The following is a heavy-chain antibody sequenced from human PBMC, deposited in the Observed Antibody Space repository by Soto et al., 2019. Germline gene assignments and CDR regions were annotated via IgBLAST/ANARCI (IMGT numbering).Heavy chain of an antibody. D-gene: IGHD2-15*01. J-gene: IGHJ4*02. CDR3: ARGGVLSASYYDY. CDR2: INAGNGNT. V-gene: IGHV1-3*01. CDR1: GYTFTSYA. Sequence: ASVKVSCKASGYTFTSYAMHWVRQAPGQRLEWMGWINAGNGNTKYSQKFQGRVTITRDTSASTAYMELSSLRSEDTAVYYCARGGVLSASYYDYWGQAILVNVGS.